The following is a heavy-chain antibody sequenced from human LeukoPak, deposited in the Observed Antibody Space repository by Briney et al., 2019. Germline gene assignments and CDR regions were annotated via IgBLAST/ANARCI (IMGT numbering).Heavy chain of an antibody. CDR3: ARYHPTGSSLDV. CDR2: IYYTGST. Sequence: SETLSLTCNVSGGSINYYYWSWIRQPPGKGLEWIGHIYYTGSTNYNPSLKSRVTISIDTSKNQFSLKLTSVTAADTAVYFCARYHPTGSSLDVWGQGTTVTVSS. D-gene: IGHD1-1*01. CDR1: GGSINYYY. J-gene: IGHJ6*02. V-gene: IGHV4-59*13.